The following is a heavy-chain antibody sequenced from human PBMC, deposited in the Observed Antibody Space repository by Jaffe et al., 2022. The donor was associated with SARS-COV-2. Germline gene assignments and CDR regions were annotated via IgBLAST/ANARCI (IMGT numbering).Heavy chain of an antibody. J-gene: IGHJ6*02. D-gene: IGHD3-10*01. Sequence: QVQLQESGPGLVKPSETLSLTCTVSGGSISSYYWSWIRQPPGKGLEWIGYIYYSGSTNYNPSLKSRVTISVDTSKNQFSLKLSSVTAADTAVYYCARGLGFGELLDYYYGMDVWGQGTTVTVSS. CDR3: ARGLGFGELLDYYYGMDV. CDR1: GGSISSYY. CDR2: IYYSGST. V-gene: IGHV4-59*01.